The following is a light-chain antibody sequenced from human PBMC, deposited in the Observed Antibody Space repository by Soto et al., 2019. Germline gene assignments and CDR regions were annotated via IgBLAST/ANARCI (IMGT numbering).Light chain of an antibody. J-gene: IGKJ4*01. Sequence: DIQMTQSPSSLSASVGDRATITCRASQSINSYLNWYQQKPGKAPKLLIYAASSLQSGVPSRFSGSGSGTEFTLTISSLQPDDFATYYCQQYNTYSLTFGGGTKVDIK. CDR2: AAS. CDR1: QSINSY. V-gene: IGKV1-39*01. CDR3: QQYNTYSLT.